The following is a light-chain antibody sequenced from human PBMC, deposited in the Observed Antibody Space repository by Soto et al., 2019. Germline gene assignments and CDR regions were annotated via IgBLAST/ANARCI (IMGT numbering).Light chain of an antibody. CDR1: SSDVGSYNL. Sequence: QAVVTQPASVSGSPGQSITISCTGTSSDVGSYNLVSWYQQHPGKAPKLMIYEGSKRPSGVSNRFSGSKSGNTASLTISGLQAEDEADYYCCSYAGSRRGVFGGGTKLTVL. J-gene: IGLJ2*01. CDR3: CSYAGSRRGV. V-gene: IGLV2-23*01. CDR2: EGS.